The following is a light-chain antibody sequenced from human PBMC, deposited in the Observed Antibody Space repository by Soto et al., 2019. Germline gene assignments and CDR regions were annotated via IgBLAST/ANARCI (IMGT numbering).Light chain of an antibody. Sequence: DIQMTQSPSSLSASVGDRVTITCQASQAISNYLNWYQQKPGKAPKLLIYDASNLETGVPSRFSGSGSGTDFTFTISSLQPEDIVTYYCQHWDDPVFIFGPGTKVDIK. J-gene: IGKJ3*01. CDR1: QAISNY. V-gene: IGKV1-33*01. CDR2: DAS. CDR3: QHWDDPVFI.